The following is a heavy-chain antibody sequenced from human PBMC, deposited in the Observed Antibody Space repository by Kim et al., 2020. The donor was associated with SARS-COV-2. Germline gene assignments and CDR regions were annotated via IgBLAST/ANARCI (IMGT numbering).Heavy chain of an antibody. V-gene: IGHV3-11*01. Sequence: GGSLRLSCTASEFTFDDYFMTWIRQAPGKGLEWVASINSGGASVYHSDSVKGRLTISRDNAQFSLFLQMSSLSAEDTAVYYFARAPRGDYNDNDWYFDL. CDR1: EFTFDDYF. D-gene: IGHD4-4*01. CDR2: INSGGASV. CDR3: ARAPRGDYNDNDWYFDL. J-gene: IGHJ2*01.